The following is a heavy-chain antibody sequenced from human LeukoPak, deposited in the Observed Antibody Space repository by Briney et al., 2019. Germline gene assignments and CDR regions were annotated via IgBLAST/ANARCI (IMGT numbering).Heavy chain of an antibody. CDR2: INPKNGGT. CDR3: ARDPSNRYYTDV. Sequence: GASVKVSCKPSGYTFTTYYLHWVRQAPGQGLEWMGWINPKNGGTNYAQKFQGRFTMTRDTSINTAYMELSGLTSDDTAVYYCARDPSNRYYTDVWGKGTTVTVSS. D-gene: IGHD1-14*01. J-gene: IGHJ6*03. CDR1: GYTFTTYY. V-gene: IGHV1-2*02.